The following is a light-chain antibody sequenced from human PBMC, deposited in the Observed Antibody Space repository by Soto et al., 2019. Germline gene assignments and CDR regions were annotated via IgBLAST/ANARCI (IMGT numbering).Light chain of an antibody. CDR2: EVS. Sequence: QSVLTQPPSASGSPGQSVTISCTGTSSDIGGYDSVSWYQQHPGRAPKLMIYEVSKRPSGVPDRFSGSKSANTASLTVSGLQAEDEADYYCTSYAGSNNLYVFGTGTQLTVL. V-gene: IGLV2-8*01. CDR3: TSYAGSNNLYV. J-gene: IGLJ1*01. CDR1: SSDIGGYDS.